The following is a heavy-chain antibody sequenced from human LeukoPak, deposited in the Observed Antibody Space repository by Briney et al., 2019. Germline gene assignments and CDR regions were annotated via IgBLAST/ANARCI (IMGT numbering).Heavy chain of an antibody. J-gene: IGHJ4*02. CDR3: ARLSQTPDYYTLGGYYYLGY. D-gene: IGHD3-10*01. CDR2: MNPNTGRT. CDR1: RYTFTSYD. V-gene: IGHV1-8*01. Sequence: ASVKLSCKASRYTFTSYDINWVREAAGHGLEWMGWMNPNTGRTGYAQKFQGRITMTKDTSINTSYSELTNLRSEDTAIYYCARLSQTPDYYTLGGYYYLGYWGQGTPVTVSS.